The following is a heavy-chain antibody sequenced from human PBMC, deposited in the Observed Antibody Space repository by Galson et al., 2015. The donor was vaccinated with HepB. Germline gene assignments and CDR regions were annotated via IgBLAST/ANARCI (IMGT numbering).Heavy chain of an antibody. CDR2: ITPKKGDT. CDR1: GHTFSDYY. D-gene: IGHD2-2*01. V-gene: IGHV1-2*02. J-gene: IGHJ4*02. Sequence: SVKVSCKASGHTFSDYYIQWVRQAPGQGLEWMGWITPKKGDTNYAQKFLGRVTMTRDTSTSTAYMELNRLGSDDTAVYFCARDDGYASGWGFWGQGTLVTVSS. CDR3: ARDDGYASGWGF.